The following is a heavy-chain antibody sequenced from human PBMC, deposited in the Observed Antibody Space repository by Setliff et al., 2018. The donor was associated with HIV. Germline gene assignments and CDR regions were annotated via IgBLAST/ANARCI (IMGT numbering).Heavy chain of an antibody. CDR3: ARDPYPERGAFDI. CDR2: IYTSGST. D-gene: IGHD1-1*01. J-gene: IGHJ3*02. Sequence: PSETLSLTCTVSGGSISSGSYYWSWIWQPAGKGLEWIGRIYTSGSTNYNPSLKSRVTISVDTSKNQFSLKLSSVTAADTAVYYCARDPYPERGAFDIWGQGTMVTVSS. CDR1: GGSISSGSYY. V-gene: IGHV4-61*02.